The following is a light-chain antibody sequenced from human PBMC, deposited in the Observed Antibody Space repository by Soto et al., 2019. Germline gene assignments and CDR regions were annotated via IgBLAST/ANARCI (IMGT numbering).Light chain of an antibody. CDR2: DAS. CDR3: QQRSNWPRFT. V-gene: IGKV3-11*01. J-gene: IGKJ3*01. CDR1: QGIGDT. Sequence: EVVMRQSPATLSVSPGEGATLSCRASQGIGDTLAWYQHKPGQTPRLLIYDASNRATGIPDRFSGSGSGTDFTLTISRLEPEDFAVYYCQQRSNWPRFTVGPGTKVDIK.